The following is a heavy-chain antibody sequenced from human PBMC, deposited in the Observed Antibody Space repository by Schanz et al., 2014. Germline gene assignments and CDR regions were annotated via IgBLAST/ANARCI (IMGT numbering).Heavy chain of an antibody. V-gene: IGHV4-31*03. J-gene: IGHJ4*03. D-gene: IGHD3-10*01. Sequence: QVQLQESGPGLAKPSQTLSLTCTVSGGSISSGGYYWSWIRQHPGKCLEWIGYIYDGGSTYYNPSLKSRVTISVDTSKNQFSLGLSSVTAADTAVYFCASFVPRGYYFDYWGQGTTVTVSS. CDR3: ASFVPRGYYFDY. CDR1: GGSISSGGYY. CDR2: IYDGGST.